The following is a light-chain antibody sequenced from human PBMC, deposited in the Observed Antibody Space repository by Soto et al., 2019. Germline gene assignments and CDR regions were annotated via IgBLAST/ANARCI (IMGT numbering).Light chain of an antibody. Sequence: EIVLTQSPGTLSLSPGERATLSCRASQSVSSTYLAWYKQKPGQAPRLLIYGASSRATGIPDRFSGSGSGTEFTLTISRLEPEDFAVYYCQHYGSSPLTFGGGTNVEIK. J-gene: IGKJ4*01. CDR3: QHYGSSPLT. CDR2: GAS. CDR1: QSVSSTY. V-gene: IGKV3-20*01.